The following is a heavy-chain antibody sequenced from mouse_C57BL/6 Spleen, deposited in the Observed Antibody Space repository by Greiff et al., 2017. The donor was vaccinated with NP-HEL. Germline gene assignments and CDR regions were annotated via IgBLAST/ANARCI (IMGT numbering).Heavy chain of an antibody. CDR1: GFTFSDYY. Sequence: EVQRVESEGGLVQPGSSMKLSCTASGFTFSDYYMAWVRQVPEKGLEWVANINYDGSSTYYLDSLKSRFIISRDNAKNILYLQMSSLKSEDTATYYCARDYYYGSSRYYAMDYWGQGTSVTVSS. CDR3: ARDYYYGSSRYYAMDY. CDR2: INYDGSST. V-gene: IGHV5-16*01. J-gene: IGHJ4*01. D-gene: IGHD1-1*01.